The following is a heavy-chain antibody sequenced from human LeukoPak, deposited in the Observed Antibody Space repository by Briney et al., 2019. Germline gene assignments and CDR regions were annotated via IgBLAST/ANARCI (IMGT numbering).Heavy chain of an antibody. Sequence: SVKVSCKASGGSFSTYTFTWVRQAPGQGLEWMGGIIPFLGKTDYAQKFQGRVTMTRDMSTTTDYMELSSLRSEDTAVYYCARDNSVGDIAWWFDPWGQGTLVTVSS. CDR1: GGSFSTYT. CDR3: ARDNSVGDIAWWFDP. V-gene: IGHV1-69*10. CDR2: IIPFLGKT. J-gene: IGHJ5*02. D-gene: IGHD3-16*02.